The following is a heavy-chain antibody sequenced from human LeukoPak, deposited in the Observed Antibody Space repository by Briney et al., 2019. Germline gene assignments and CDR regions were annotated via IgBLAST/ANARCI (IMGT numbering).Heavy chain of an antibody. D-gene: IGHD1-26*01. J-gene: IGHJ4*02. V-gene: IGHV4-30-4*01. CDR2: IYYSGST. Sequence: SQTLSLTCTVSGGSISSGDYYWSWIRQPPGKGLEWIGYIYYSGSTYYNPSLKSRVTISVDTSKNQFSLKLSSVTAADTAVYYCASMSWDHMLSVDYWGQGTLVTVSS. CDR1: GGSISSGDYY. CDR3: ASMSWDHMLSVDY.